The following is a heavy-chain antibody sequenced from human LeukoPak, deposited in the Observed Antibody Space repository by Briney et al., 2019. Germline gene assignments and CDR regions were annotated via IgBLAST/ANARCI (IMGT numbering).Heavy chain of an antibody. V-gene: IGHV3-20*04. J-gene: IGHJ6*03. CDR3: ARDSGYSYGIHYHYYMDV. D-gene: IGHD5-18*01. CDR2: INWNGGST. CDR1: GFTFDDYG. Sequence: VGSLRLSCAASGFTFDDYGMSWVRQAPGKGLEWVSGINWNGGSTGYADSVKGRFTISRDNAKNSLYLQMNSLRAEDTALYYCARDSGYSYGIHYHYYMDVWGKGTTVTVSS.